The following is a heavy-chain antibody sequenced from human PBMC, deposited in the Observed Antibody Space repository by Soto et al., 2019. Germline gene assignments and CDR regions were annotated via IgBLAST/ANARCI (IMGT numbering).Heavy chain of an antibody. D-gene: IGHD5-18*01. J-gene: IGHJ4*02. Sequence: TVADRNSSSISCCRGRKNQPPGKGLEWIGSIYYSGSTYYNPSLKSRVTISVDTSKNQFSLKLSSVTAADTAVYYCARIRGYSYGRPFDYWGQGTLVTVSS. CDR2: IYYSGST. V-gene: IGHV4-39*01. CDR1: DRNSSSISCC. CDR3: ARIRGYSYGRPFDY.